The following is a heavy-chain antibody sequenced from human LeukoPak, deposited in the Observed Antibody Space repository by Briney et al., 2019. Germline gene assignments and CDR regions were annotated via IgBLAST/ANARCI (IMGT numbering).Heavy chain of an antibody. CDR3: ARGLIRYFDWRQTNNWFDP. D-gene: IGHD3-9*01. CDR2: INHSGST. V-gene: IGHV4-34*01. Sequence: SETLSLTCAVYGGSFSGYYWSWIRQPPGKGLEWIGEINHSGSTNYNPSLKSRVTISVDTSKNQFSLKLSSVTAADTAVYYCARGLIRYFDWRQTNNWFDPWGQGTLVTSPQ. CDR1: GGSFSGYY. J-gene: IGHJ5*02.